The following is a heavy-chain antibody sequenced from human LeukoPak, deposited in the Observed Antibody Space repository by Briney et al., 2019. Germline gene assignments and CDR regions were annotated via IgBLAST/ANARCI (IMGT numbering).Heavy chain of an antibody. CDR3: ARESRLYDSSGYYYVHAFDI. J-gene: IGHJ3*02. D-gene: IGHD3-22*01. Sequence: GSSVKVSCKASGGTFSGYAISWVRQAPGQGLERMGRIIPIFGTANYAQKFQGRVTITTDESTSTAYMELSSLRSEDTAVYYCARESRLYDSSGYYYVHAFDIWGQGTVVTVSS. V-gene: IGHV1-69*05. CDR2: IIPIFGTA. CDR1: GGTFSGYA.